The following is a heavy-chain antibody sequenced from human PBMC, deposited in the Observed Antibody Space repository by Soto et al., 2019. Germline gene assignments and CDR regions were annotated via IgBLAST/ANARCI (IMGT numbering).Heavy chain of an antibody. CDR2: IIPIFGTA. CDR1: GGTFSSYA. Sequence: SVKVSCKASGGTFSSYAISWVRQAPGQGLEWMGGIIPIFGTANYAQKFQGRVTITADESTSTAYMELSSLRSEDTAVYYCARGPRGYCSSTSCYTSYYYYYGMDVWGQGTTVTVPS. J-gene: IGHJ6*02. V-gene: IGHV1-69*13. D-gene: IGHD2-2*02. CDR3: ARGPRGYCSSTSCYTSYYYYYGMDV.